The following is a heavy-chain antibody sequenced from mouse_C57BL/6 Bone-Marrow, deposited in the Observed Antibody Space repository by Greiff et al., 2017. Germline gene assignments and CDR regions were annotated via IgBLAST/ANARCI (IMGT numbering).Heavy chain of an antibody. Sequence: VQLQQSVAELVRPGASVKLSCTASGFNIKNTYMHWVKQRPEQGLEWIGRIDPANGNTKYAPKFQGKATITADTSSNTAYLQLSSLTSEDTAIYYCARNRIPCILLRYPDYLDYWGQGTTLTVSS. CDR3: ARNRIPCILLRYPDYLDY. J-gene: IGHJ2*01. CDR2: IDPANGNT. CDR1: GFNIKNTY. D-gene: IGHD1-1*01. V-gene: IGHV14-3*01.